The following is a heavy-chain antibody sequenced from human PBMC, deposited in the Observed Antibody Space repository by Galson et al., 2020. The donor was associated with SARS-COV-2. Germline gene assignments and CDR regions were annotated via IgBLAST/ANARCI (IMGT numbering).Heavy chain of an antibody. J-gene: IGHJ4*02. Sequence: LSLTCAASGFTFSSSGMHWVRQAPGKGLEWVSFLRFDGSNQYYADSVKGRFTISRDISKNTLYLQMNSLRPEDTAVYYCAKSAFTSGTLGWGQGTLVTVSS. CDR1: GFTFSSSG. D-gene: IGHD3-10*01. CDR2: LRFDGSNQ. CDR3: AKSAFTSGTLG. V-gene: IGHV3-30*02.